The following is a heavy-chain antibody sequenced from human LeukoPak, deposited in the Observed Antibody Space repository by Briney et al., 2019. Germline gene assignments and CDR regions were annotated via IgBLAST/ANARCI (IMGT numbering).Heavy chain of an antibody. V-gene: IGHV3-48*01. J-gene: IGHJ6*02. CDR2: ISSSSSTI. CDR1: GFTFTDYG. D-gene: IGHD3-10*02. Sequence: GGSLRLSCAASGFTFTDYGINGVRQAPGKGLEWVSYISSSSSTIYYADSVKGRFTISTNNSKNTVYLQMNSLRAEDTALYFCANYIQRPPGMAVWGQGTMVTVSS. CDR3: ANYIQRPPGMAV.